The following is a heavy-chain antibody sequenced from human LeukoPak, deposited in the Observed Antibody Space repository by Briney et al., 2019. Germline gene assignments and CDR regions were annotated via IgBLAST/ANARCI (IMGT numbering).Heavy chain of an antibody. CDR1: GGSLSSGDYY. CDR3: ARCSGYYPHFDY. J-gene: IGHJ4*02. CDR2: IYYSGST. V-gene: IGHV4-30-4*01. Sequence: PSETLSLTCTVSGGSLSSGDYYWSWIRQPPGKGLEWIGYIYYSGSTYYNPSLKSRLTISLDTSKNQFSLKLSSVTAADTAVYYCARCSGYYPHFDYWGREPWSPSPQ. D-gene: IGHD3-22*01.